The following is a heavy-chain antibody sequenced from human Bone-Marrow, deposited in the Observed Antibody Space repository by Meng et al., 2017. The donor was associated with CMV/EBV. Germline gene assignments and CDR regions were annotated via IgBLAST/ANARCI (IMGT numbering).Heavy chain of an antibody. CDR3: AKDRGWGAYYFDF. Sequence: GGSLRLSCAASGFTFSSYGMHWVRQAPGKGLEWVAFIRYDGSNKYYADSVKGRFTISRDNSKNTLYLQMNSLRAEDTAVYYCAKDRGWGAYYFDFWGQGTLVTFSS. D-gene: IGHD7-27*01. CDR1: GFTFSSYG. V-gene: IGHV3-30*02. CDR2: IRYDGSNK. J-gene: IGHJ4*02.